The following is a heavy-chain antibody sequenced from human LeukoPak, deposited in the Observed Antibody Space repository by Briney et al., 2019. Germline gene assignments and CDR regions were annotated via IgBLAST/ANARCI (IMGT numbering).Heavy chain of an antibody. Sequence: ASVKVSCKASGYTFTSSDINWVRQAPGQGLKWMGGTNPNSGKTGYARKLHGRVTMTKNTSISTAYMEVSSLGYDDTAIYYCARGRPGLASAGTYDFWGQGTLITVSS. CDR1: GYTFTSSD. CDR3: ARGRPGLASAGTYDF. J-gene: IGHJ4*02. CDR2: TNPNSGKT. D-gene: IGHD6-13*01. V-gene: IGHV1-8*01.